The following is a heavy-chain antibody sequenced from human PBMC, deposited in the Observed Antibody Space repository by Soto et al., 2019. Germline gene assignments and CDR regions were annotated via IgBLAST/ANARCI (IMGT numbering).Heavy chain of an antibody. Sequence: TLSLTCAVSGGSISSGGYSWSWIRQPPGKGLEWIGYIYHSGSTYYNPSLKSRVTISVDRSKNQFSLKLSSVTAADTAVYYCARASDPRPQIWYFDLWGRGTLVTVSS. J-gene: IGHJ2*01. CDR2: IYHSGST. CDR3: ARASDPRPQIWYFDL. V-gene: IGHV4-30-2*01. D-gene: IGHD1-1*01. CDR1: GGSISSGGYS.